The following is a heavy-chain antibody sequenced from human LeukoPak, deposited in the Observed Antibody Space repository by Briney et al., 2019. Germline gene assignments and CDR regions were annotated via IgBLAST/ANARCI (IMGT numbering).Heavy chain of an antibody. V-gene: IGHV3-74*01. CDR2: TNSDGSST. CDR3: ARDSNYYGSGSYLYD. Sequence: GGSLRLSCAASGVTFSSYWMHWVRHAPGKGLVWVSRTNSDGSSTNYADSVKGRFTISRDNAKNTLYLQMNSLRAEDTAIYYCARDSNYYGSGSYLYDWGQGTLVTVSS. D-gene: IGHD3-10*01. CDR1: GVTFSSYW. J-gene: IGHJ4*02.